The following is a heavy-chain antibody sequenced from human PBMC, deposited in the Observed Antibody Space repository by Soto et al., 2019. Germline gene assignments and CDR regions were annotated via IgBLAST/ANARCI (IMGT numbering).Heavy chain of an antibody. V-gene: IGHV1-8*01. J-gene: IGHJ3*02. CDR3: ARRLLGAGPAAAALQNAFDI. CDR1: GYTFTSYD. Sequence: QVQLVQSGAEVKKPGASVKVSCKASGYTFTSYDINWVRQATGQGLEWMGWMNPNSGNTGYAQKFQGRVTMTRNTSISTAYMELSSLRSEDTAVYYCARRLLGAGPAAAALQNAFDIWGQGTMVTVSS. D-gene: IGHD6-13*01. CDR2: MNPNSGNT.